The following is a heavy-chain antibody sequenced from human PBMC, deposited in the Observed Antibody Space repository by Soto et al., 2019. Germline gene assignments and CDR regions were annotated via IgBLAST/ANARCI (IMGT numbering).Heavy chain of an antibody. CDR1: GFTFSVYS. V-gene: IGHV3-23*01. Sequence: EVQLLESGGVLVQPGGSLRLSCAASGFTFSVYSMSWVRQAPGKGLNWVSIISDSGDRAYYADSVKGRFTISRDNSKNTLYMQMNSLSVEDTAVYYCAKGGDQVPCSSTSCLFDYWGQGTLVTVSS. CDR3: AKGGDQVPCSSTSCLFDY. CDR2: ISDSGDRA. D-gene: IGHD2-2*01. J-gene: IGHJ4*02.